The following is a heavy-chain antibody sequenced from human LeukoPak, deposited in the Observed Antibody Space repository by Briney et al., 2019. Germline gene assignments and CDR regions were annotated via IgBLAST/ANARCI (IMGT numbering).Heavy chain of an antibody. Sequence: SETLSLTCTVSVGSIIATNYYWAWVRQPPGRGLECVGSLHYTGSTFTNPSLKSRLTMSVDTSKNQLSLKLSSVTAADTAVYYCARHGGGRFDPWGQGSLVTVSS. CDR1: VGSIIATNYY. V-gene: IGHV4-39*01. J-gene: IGHJ5*02. CDR3: ARHGGGRFDP. CDR2: LHYTGST. D-gene: IGHD3-16*01.